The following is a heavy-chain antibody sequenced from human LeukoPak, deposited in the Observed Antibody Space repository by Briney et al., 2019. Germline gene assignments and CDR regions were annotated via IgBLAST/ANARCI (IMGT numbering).Heavy chain of an antibody. D-gene: IGHD3-22*01. CDR1: GFTFSSSW. CDR2: INPDGSTT. V-gene: IGHV3-74*01. CDR3: ARVLSGSWDWFDP. J-gene: IGHJ5*02. Sequence: GGSLRLSCAASGFTFSSSWMHWVRQAPGKGLEWVSRINPDGSTTTYADSVKGRFTISRDNAKNTVYLQMNSLRAEDTAVYYCARVLSGSWDWFDPWGQGTLVTVSS.